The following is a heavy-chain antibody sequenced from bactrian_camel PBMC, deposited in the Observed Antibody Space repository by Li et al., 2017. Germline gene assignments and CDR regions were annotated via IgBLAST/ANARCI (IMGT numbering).Heavy chain of an antibody. V-gene: IGHV3S53*01. D-gene: IGHD4*01. Sequence: LVESGGGSVQAGGSLRLSCTASENTYNTKWMGWFRQAPGKEREGVAAIDSDASKRYAPSVKGRFTISQDNANNTLYLQMNSLKAEDTALYYCVTTSDFLMLTMTTLYWGQGTQVTVS. CDR2: IDSDASK. CDR3: VTTSDFLMLTMTTLY. J-gene: IGHJ4*01. CDR1: ENTYNTKW.